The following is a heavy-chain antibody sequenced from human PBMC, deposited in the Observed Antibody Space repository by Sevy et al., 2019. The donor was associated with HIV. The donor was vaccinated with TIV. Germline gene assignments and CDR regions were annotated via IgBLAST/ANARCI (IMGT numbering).Heavy chain of an antibody. D-gene: IGHD3-16*01. V-gene: IGHV4-31*03. CDR3: ARVGVRDYYYGMDV. Sequence: SETLSLTCTVSGGSISSGGYYWSWIRQHPGKGLEWIGYIYYSGSTYYNPSLKNRVTISVDTSKNQFSLKLSSVTAADTAVYYCARVGVRDYYYGMDVWGQGTTVTVSS. CDR1: GGSISSGGYY. J-gene: IGHJ6*02. CDR2: IYYSGST.